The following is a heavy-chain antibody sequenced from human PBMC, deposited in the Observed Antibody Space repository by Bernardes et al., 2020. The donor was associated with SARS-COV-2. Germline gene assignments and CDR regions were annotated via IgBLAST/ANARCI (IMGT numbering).Heavy chain of an antibody. CDR2: FNPLDVST. D-gene: IGHD4-17*01. Sequence: ASVKVSCRASRSIFTAYHLHWVRPAPGQWLEWIGTFNPLDVSTTYAQRFQGRVTMTADTSTPTFYMDLNSLKPDDTAVYYCARGEQVTATTHDHFDFWGQGTLVTVSS. CDR3: ARGEQVTATTHDHFDF. J-gene: IGHJ4*02. CDR1: RSIFTAYH. V-gene: IGHV1-46*01.